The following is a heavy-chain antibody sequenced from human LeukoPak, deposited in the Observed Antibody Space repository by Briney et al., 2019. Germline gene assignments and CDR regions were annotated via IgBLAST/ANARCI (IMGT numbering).Heavy chain of an antibody. CDR1: GFTFSSYA. CDR3: AKDPGGDYSSSWPFDY. J-gene: IGHJ4*02. CDR2: ISGSGGST. D-gene: IGHD6-13*01. Sequence: PGGSLRLSCAASGFTFSSYAMTWVRQAPGKGLEWVSGISGSGGSTYYADSVKGRFTISRDNSKNTLYLQMNSLRAEDTALYYCAKDPGGDYSSSWPFDYWGQGTLVTVSS. V-gene: IGHV3-23*01.